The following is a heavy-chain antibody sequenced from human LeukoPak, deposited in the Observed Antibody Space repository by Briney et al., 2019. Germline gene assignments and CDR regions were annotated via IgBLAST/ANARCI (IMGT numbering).Heavy chain of an antibody. CDR3: ARGFYRGASERSFDY. J-gene: IGHJ4*02. D-gene: IGHD4-11*01. Sequence: SETLSLTCTVSGGSISAAGYYWSWIRQLPGKGLEWIGYIYHSGDTYYDPSLKSRVSISGDTSKNQFSLNLTSVTAADTAVYYCARGFYRGASERSFDYWGQGTLVTVSS. CDR1: GGSISAAGYY. CDR2: IYHSGDT. V-gene: IGHV4-31*03.